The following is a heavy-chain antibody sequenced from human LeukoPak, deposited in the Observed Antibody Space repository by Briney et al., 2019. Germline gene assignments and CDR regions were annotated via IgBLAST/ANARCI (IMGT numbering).Heavy chain of an antibody. J-gene: IGHJ2*01. CDR2: ISGTGTYK. Sequence: GGSLRLSCAASGFTFSSYSMNWVRQAPGKGLEWVSSISGTGTYKFYLDSLKGRFTISRDNAKNSLYLQMNSPRAEDTAIYYCARLFGPTSGGRTSGPHYNWYFDLWGRGTLVTVSS. V-gene: IGHV3-21*01. CDR1: GFTFSSYS. CDR3: ARLFGPTSGGRTSGPHYNWYFDL. D-gene: IGHD2-15*01.